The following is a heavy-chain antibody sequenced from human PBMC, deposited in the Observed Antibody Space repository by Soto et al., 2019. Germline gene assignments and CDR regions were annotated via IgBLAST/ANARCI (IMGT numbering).Heavy chain of an antibody. CDR2: INHSGST. Sequence: QVQLQQWGAGLLKPSETLSLTCAVYGGSFSGYYWSWIRQPPGKGLEWMGEINHSGSTNYNPSLKSRVTISVDTSKNQFALKLSSVTAADTAVYYCARGGFTILSYYYMDVWGKGTTVTVSS. D-gene: IGHD3-3*01. V-gene: IGHV4-34*01. CDR1: GGSFSGYY. J-gene: IGHJ6*03. CDR3: ARGGFTILSYYYMDV.